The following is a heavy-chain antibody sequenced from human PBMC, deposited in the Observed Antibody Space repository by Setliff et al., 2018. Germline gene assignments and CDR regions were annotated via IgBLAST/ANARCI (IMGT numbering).Heavy chain of an antibody. CDR3: ARGGYSGSYDFDY. V-gene: IGHV1-46*01. D-gene: IGHD1-26*01. CDR2: INPSSGRT. Sequence: GASVKVSCKASGYTFTSHYMHWVRQAPGLGLEWMGTINPSSGRTSYAQKFQGRVTMTRDTSTSTVYMDMSSLRSEDTAVYYCARGGYSGSYDFDYWGQGTLVTVSS. J-gene: IGHJ4*02. CDR1: GYTFTSHY.